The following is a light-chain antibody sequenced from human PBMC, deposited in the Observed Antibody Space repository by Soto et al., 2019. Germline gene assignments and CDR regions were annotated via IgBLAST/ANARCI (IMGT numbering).Light chain of an antibody. V-gene: IGKV3-20*01. CDR2: GAS. CDR1: QSVSRNY. Sequence: EIGLTQSPGTLSLSPGGRATLSCRASQSVSRNYVAWYQQKPGQAPRLLIYGASSRASGIPDRFSGSGSGADFTLSITRLEPEDFAVYYCQQYDTSPRTFGQGTKVDIK. CDR3: QQYDTSPRT. J-gene: IGKJ1*01.